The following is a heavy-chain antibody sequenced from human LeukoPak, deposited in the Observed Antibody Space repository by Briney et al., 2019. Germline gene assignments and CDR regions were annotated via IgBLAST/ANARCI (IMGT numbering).Heavy chain of an antibody. Sequence: ASVKVSCKVSGYTLTELSMHWVRQAPGKGLEWMGGFDPEDGETIYAQKFQGRVTMTEDTSTDTAYMELSSLRSEDTAVYYCATSPSVVPPHAFDIWGQGTMVTVSS. V-gene: IGHV1-24*01. CDR2: FDPEDGET. D-gene: IGHD3-22*01. CDR1: GYTLTELS. J-gene: IGHJ3*02. CDR3: ATSPSVVPPHAFDI.